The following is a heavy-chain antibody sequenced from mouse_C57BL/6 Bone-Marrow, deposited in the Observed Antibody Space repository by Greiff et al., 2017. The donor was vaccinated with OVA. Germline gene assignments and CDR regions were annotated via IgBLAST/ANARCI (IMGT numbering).Heavy chain of an antibody. CDR1: GYTFTSYW. J-gene: IGHJ3*01. Sequence: QVQLQQPGAELVKPGASVKLSCKASGYTFTSYWMHWVKQRPGQGLEWIGMIHPNSGSTNYNEKFKSKATLTVDKSSSTAYMQLSSLTSEDSAVYYCERPTGLYNDYDWFAYWGQGTLVTVSA. CDR3: ERPTGLYNDYDWFAY. V-gene: IGHV1-64*01. CDR2: IHPNSGST. D-gene: IGHD2-4*01.